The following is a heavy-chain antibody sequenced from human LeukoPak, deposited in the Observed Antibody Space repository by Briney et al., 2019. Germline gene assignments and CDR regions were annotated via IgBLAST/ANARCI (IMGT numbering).Heavy chain of an antibody. J-gene: IGHJ4*02. CDR1: EFAFRYHW. Sequence: GGSLRLSCAASEFAFRYHWMHWVRQAPGKGLVWVSRINPDGSNTVYAESMKGRFTISRGNAKNTLYLQMDSLRAEDTAVYYCARDRDWNSLDYWGQGTLVTVSS. CDR3: ARDRDWNSLDY. D-gene: IGHD1-1*01. V-gene: IGHV3-74*01. CDR2: INPDGSNT.